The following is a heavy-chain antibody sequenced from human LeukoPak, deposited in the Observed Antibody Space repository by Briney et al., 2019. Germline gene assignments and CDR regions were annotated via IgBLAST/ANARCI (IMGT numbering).Heavy chain of an antibody. CDR1: GFTFSSYT. CDR3: VRVVGSGNSQWYFDL. V-gene: IGHV3-64D*08. J-gene: IGHJ2*01. CDR2: ISSNGGST. Sequence: GGSLRLSCSASGFTFSSYTMYWVRQAPGKGLEYVSAISSNGGSTYYADSVKGRFTISRDNSKNTLYLQMSSLRAEDTAVYYCVRVVGSGNSQWYFDLWGRGTLVTVSS. D-gene: IGHD3-10*01.